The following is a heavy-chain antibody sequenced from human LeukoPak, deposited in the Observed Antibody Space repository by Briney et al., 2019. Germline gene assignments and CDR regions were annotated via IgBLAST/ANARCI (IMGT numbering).Heavy chain of an antibody. CDR3: ARSYDSSEGAFDI. CDR2: IYHSEST. V-gene: IGHV4-30-2*01. Sequence: SETLSLTCAVSGGSISSGGYSWSWIRQPPGKGLEWIGYIYHSESTYYNPSLKSRVTISVDRSKNQFSLKLSSVTAADTAVYYCARSYDSSEGAFDIWGQGTMVTVSS. J-gene: IGHJ3*02. D-gene: IGHD3-22*01. CDR1: GGSISSGGYS.